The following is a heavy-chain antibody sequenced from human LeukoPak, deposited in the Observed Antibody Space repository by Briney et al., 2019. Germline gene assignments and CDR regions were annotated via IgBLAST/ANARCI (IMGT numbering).Heavy chain of an antibody. J-gene: IGHJ4*02. D-gene: IGHD3-22*01. CDR2: ISWNSGSI. V-gene: IGHV3-9*01. Sequence: GGSLRPSCAASGFTFDDYAMHWVRQAPGKGLEWVSGISWNSGSIGYADSVKGRFTISRDNAKNSLYLQMNSLRAEDTALYYCAKAPSDYYDSSGYYDYWGQGTLVTVSS. CDR3: AKAPSDYYDSSGYYDY. CDR1: GFTFDDYA.